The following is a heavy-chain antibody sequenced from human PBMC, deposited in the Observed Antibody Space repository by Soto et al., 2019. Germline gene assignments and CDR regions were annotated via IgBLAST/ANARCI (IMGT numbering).Heavy chain of an antibody. CDR3: ARGYYDSSGDCWSFDY. J-gene: IGHJ4*02. Sequence: QVQLVQSGAEVKKPGASVKVSCKASGYTFTSYDINWVRQATGQGLEWMGWMNPNSGNTGYAQKFQGRVTMTRNTSISTAYMELSSLRSEDTAVYYCARGYYDSSGDCWSFDYWGQGTLVTVSS. CDR2: MNPNSGNT. D-gene: IGHD3-22*01. CDR1: GYTFTSYD. V-gene: IGHV1-8*01.